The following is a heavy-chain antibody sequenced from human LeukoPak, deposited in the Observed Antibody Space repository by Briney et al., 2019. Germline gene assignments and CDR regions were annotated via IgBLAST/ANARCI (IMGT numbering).Heavy chain of an antibody. V-gene: IGHV3-23*01. CDR3: AKPRNAVYYGAFDI. CDR1: GFTFSSYA. CDR2: ISGSGGST. D-gene: IGHD3-10*01. J-gene: IGHJ3*02. Sequence: HPGGSLRLSCAASGFTFSSYAMSWVRQAPGKGLEWVSAISGSGGSTCYADSVKGRFTISRDNSKNTLYLQKNSLRAEDTAVYYCAKPRNAVYYGAFDIWGQGTMVTVSS.